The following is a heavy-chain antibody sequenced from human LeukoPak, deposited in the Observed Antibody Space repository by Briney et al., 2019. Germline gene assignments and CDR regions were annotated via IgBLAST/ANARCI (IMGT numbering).Heavy chain of an antibody. Sequence: SQTLSLTCTVSGGSISSGDYYWSWIRQPPGKGLEWVGYIYYNGNTYYNPSLKSRVTMSLDTSKNQIFLKLSSVTAADTAVYYCARERSGSYPFDYWGQGTLVTVSS. V-gene: IGHV4-30-4*08. CDR3: ARERSGSYPFDY. CDR2: IYYNGNT. D-gene: IGHD1-26*01. J-gene: IGHJ4*02. CDR1: GGSISSGDYY.